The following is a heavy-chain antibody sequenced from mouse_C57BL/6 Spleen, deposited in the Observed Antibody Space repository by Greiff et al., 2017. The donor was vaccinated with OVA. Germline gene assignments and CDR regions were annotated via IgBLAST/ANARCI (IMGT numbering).Heavy chain of an antibody. J-gene: IGHJ2*01. CDR3: ARSMITTYFDY. Sequence: QVQLQQSGAELVRPGASVKLSCKASGYTFTDYYINWVKQRPGQGLEWIARIYPGSGNTYYNEKFKGKATLTAEKSSSTAYMQLSSLTSEDSAVYFCARSMITTYFDYWGQGTTLTVSS. V-gene: IGHV1-76*01. CDR2: IYPGSGNT. D-gene: IGHD2-4*01. CDR1: GYTFTDYY.